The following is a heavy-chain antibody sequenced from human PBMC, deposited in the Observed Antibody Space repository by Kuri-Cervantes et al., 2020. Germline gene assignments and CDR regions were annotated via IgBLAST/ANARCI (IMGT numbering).Heavy chain of an antibody. V-gene: IGHV2-5*05. CDR3: AHALIDYYGSGSPFNRFDP. CDR2: IYCDDDK. CDR1: GFSLSTSGVG. J-gene: IGHJ5*02. Sequence: SGPTLVKPTQTLTLTCTFSGFSLSTSGVGVGWIRQPPGKALEWLALIYCDDDKRYGPSLKSRLTITKDTSKNQVVLTMTNMDPVDTATYYCAHALIDYYGSGSPFNRFDPWGQGTLVTVSS. D-gene: IGHD3-10*01.